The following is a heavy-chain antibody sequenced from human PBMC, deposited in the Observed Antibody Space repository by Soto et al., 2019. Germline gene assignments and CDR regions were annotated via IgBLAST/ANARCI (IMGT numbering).Heavy chain of an antibody. D-gene: IGHD1-1*01. CDR1: GFTFSSYA. CDR2: ISYDGSNK. V-gene: IGHV3-30-3*01. Sequence: PGGSLRLSCAASGFTFSSYAMHWVRQAPGKGLEWVAVISYDGSNKYYADSVKGRFTISRDNSKNTLYLQMNSLRAEDTAVYYCARTPQQFWTQYYFDYWGQGTLVTVSS. J-gene: IGHJ4*02. CDR3: ARTPQQFWTQYYFDY.